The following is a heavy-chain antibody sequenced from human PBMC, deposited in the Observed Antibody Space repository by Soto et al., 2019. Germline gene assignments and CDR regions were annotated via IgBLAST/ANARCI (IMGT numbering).Heavy chain of an antibody. V-gene: IGHV3-15*01. CDR1: GFTFNNAW. J-gene: IGHJ4*02. Sequence: EVQLVESGGGLVKPGGSLGLSCAVSGFTFNNAWMSWVRQAPGKRLEWVGRIKSKTDGGTTNHAASVKGRFTISRDDSKNTLYLQMDSLKIEDTAMYYCTTSPRAQYWGQGTLVRVSS. CDR2: IKSKTDGGTT. CDR3: TTSPRAQY.